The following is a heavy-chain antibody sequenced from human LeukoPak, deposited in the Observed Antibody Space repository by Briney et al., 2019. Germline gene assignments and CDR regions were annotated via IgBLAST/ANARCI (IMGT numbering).Heavy chain of an antibody. CDR3: ARASHIGAAGLLDY. V-gene: IGHV3-53*01. CDR1: GFTVSSNH. Sequence: GGSLRLSCAASGFTVSSNHMTWVRQAPGKGLEWVSVIYSGGTTFYADSVEGRFTISRDTSKNTLYLQMNNLRAEDTAVYYCARASHIGAAGLLDYWGQGSLVTVSS. CDR2: IYSGGTT. D-gene: IGHD6-13*01. J-gene: IGHJ4*02.